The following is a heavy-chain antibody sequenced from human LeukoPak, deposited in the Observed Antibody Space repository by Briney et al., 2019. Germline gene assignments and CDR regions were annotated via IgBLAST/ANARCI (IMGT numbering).Heavy chain of an antibody. CDR1: GGSISSSSYY. CDR3: ATRRAVPAYYFDD. J-gene: IGHJ4*01. Sequence: SETLSLTCTVSGGSISSSSYYWGWIRQPPGKGLEWIGSIYYSGSTYYNPSLKSRVTISVDTSKNLLSLKLTSVTAADTAVYYCATRRAVPAYYFDDWDHGILVTVSS. V-gene: IGHV4-39*01. CDR2: IYYSGST. D-gene: IGHD6-19*01.